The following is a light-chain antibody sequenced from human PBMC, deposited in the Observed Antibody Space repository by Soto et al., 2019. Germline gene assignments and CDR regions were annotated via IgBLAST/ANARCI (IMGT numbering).Light chain of an antibody. J-gene: IGKJ3*01. CDR2: DAS. V-gene: IGKV3-11*01. CDR3: QQRSNWYT. CDR1: QSVSSY. Sequence: EIVLTQSPATLSLSPGERATLSCRASQSVSSYLAWYQQKPGQAPRLLIYDASNRATGIPARFSGSGSGTDFTLTISSLEPEVFAGYYCQQRSNWYTFGPGTKVDIK.